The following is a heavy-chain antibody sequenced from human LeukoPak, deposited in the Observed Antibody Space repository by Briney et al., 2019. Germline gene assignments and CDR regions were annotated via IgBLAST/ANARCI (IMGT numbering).Heavy chain of an antibody. D-gene: IGHD3-3*01. Sequence: GGSLRLSCAASGFPFSSFDIHWVRQPTGKGLEWVSVIGPAGDTYYVGSVKGRFTVSRDSARNSLYLQTNSLRAGDTAIYYCARAGAASGLDYWGRGTLVTVSS. J-gene: IGHJ4*02. CDR1: GFPFSSFD. V-gene: IGHV3-13*01. CDR2: IGPAGDT. CDR3: ARAGAASGLDY.